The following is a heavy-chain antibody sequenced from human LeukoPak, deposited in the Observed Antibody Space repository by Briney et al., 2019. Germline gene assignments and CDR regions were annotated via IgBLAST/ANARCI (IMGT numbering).Heavy chain of an antibody. Sequence: GGSLRLSCAASGFTFSSYAMSWVRQAPGKGLEWVSAISGSGGSTYYADSVKGRFTISRDNSKNTLYLQMNSLRAEDTAVYYCAKGIAARPFYHYYYMDVWGKGTTVTVSS. CDR3: AKGIAARPFYHYYYMDV. CDR1: GFTFSSYA. V-gene: IGHV3-23*01. CDR2: ISGSGGST. J-gene: IGHJ6*03. D-gene: IGHD6-6*01.